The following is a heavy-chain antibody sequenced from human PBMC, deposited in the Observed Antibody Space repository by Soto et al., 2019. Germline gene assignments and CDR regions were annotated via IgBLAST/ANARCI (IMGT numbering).Heavy chain of an antibody. CDR2: IKSKGHGGTT. CDR1: GFAFSNAW. Sequence: GGSLRLSCAASGFAFSNAWINWVRQAPGKGLEWVGRIKSKGHGGTTDFAAPVRGRFAISRDDSRNLVYMQMNSLNTEDTAVYYSTTDSYTSVIVVRFDYWGHGPLVTVSS. J-gene: IGHJ4*01. D-gene: IGHD3-22*01. V-gene: IGHV3-15*07. CDR3: TTDSYTSVIVVRFDY.